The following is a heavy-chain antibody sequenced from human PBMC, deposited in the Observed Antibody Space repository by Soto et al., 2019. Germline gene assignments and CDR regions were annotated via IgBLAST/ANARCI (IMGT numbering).Heavy chain of an antibody. CDR2: IIGSGGST. D-gene: IGHD1-7*01. CDR3: AKDRTTMYDAFDI. J-gene: IGHJ3*02. Sequence: EVQLLESGGGLVHPGGSLRLSCAASGFTFSDYAMSWVRQAPGKGLEWVSTIIGSGGSTFYADSVNGRFTISRDNSRNTRYLQMYSLRGEDTAVYYWAKDRTTMYDAFDIWGQGTTVTVAS. V-gene: IGHV3-23*01. CDR1: GFTFSDYA.